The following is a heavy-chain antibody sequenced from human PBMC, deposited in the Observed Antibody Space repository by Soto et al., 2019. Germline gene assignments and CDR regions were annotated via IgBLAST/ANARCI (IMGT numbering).Heavy chain of an antibody. J-gene: IGHJ6*02. Sequence: ASVKVSCKASGYTFTGYYMHWVRQAPGQGLEWMGWINPNSGGTNYAQKFQGWVTMTRDTSISTAYMELSRLRSDDTAVYYCASEYYDSSGYYGGYYYYYGMDVWGQGTTVTVSS. CDR2: INPNSGGT. CDR3: ASEYYDSSGYYGGYYYYYGMDV. D-gene: IGHD3-22*01. V-gene: IGHV1-2*04. CDR1: GYTFTGYY.